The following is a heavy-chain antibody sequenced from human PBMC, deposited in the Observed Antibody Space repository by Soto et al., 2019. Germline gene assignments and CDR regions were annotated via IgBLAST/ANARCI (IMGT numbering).Heavy chain of an antibody. CDR3: AKDRHQLPPGFNRFDP. V-gene: IGHV3-23*01. J-gene: IGHJ5*02. D-gene: IGHD2-2*01. CDR1: GFTFKGIP. CDR2: ISGTGGST. Sequence: PGGSLKLSLVAFGFTFKGIPMGGASRLPGGGMEWVSSISGTGGSTYYADSVRGRFTISRDNSKNTLFLQLNNLTVGDTAVYYCAKDRHQLPPGFNRFDPWGRGTLATVSS.